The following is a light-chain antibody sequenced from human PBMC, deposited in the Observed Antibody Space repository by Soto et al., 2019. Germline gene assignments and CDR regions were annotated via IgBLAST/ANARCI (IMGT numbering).Light chain of an antibody. CDR2: DAS. CDR1: QSVSNN. J-gene: IGKJ1*01. CDR3: QQYNIWPPWT. V-gene: IGKV3-15*01. Sequence: ILMTQSPATLSVSPGERATLSCRASQSVSNNLAWYQQKPGQAPRLLIYDASTRATGIPARFSGSGSGTEFTLTISALQSADFAVYYCQQYNIWPPWTFGQGTKVEVK.